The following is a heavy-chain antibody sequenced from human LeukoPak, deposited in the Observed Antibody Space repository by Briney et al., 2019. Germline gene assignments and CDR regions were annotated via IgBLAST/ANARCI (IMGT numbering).Heavy chain of an antibody. CDR2: IYYSGST. J-gene: IGHJ4*02. D-gene: IGHD3-22*01. Sequence: SETLSLTCTLSGGSISSYYWSWIRQPPGKGLEWIGYIYYSGSTNYNPSIKSRVTISVDTSKNQFSLKLSSVTAADTAVYYCARDYDSGFDYWGQGTLVTVSS. CDR1: GGSISSYY. CDR3: ARDYDSGFDY. V-gene: IGHV4-59*01.